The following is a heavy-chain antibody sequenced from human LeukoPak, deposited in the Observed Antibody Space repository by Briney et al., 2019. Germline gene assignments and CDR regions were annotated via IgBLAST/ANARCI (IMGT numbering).Heavy chain of an antibody. J-gene: IGHJ4*02. CDR2: ISSDSRTI. D-gene: IGHD3-10*01. Sequence: GGSLRLSCAASGFTFSSYSMNWVRQAPGKGLEWVSYISSDSRTIYYADSVKGRFTISRDNAKNSLYLQMKSLRDEDTAVYYCARYGSGTSYITNYFDYWGQGTLVTVSS. CDR1: GFTFSSYS. V-gene: IGHV3-48*02. CDR3: ARYGSGTSYITNYFDY.